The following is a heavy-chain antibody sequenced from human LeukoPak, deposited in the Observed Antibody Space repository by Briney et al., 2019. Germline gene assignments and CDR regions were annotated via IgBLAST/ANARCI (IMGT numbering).Heavy chain of an antibody. D-gene: IGHD2-8*01. CDR2: IYYSGRT. V-gene: IGHV4-39*07. J-gene: IGHJ4*02. CDR3: AREVVDCTNGVCPDNY. CDR1: GGSISSSSYY. Sequence: SETLSLTCTVSGGSISSSSYYWGWIRQPPGNGLEWIGSIYYSGRTYYNPSLKSRVTISVDTSKNQFSLKLSSVTAADTAVYYCAREVVDCTNGVCPDNYWGQGTLVTVSS.